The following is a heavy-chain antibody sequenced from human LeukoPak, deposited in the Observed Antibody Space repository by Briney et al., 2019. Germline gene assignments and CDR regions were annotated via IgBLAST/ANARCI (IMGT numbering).Heavy chain of an antibody. D-gene: IGHD2-15*01. CDR2: ISGSGGST. V-gene: IGHV3-23*01. CDR3: ARDLRRYCSGGSCYWVGGENWFDP. CDR1: GLTFSSYA. Sequence: GGSLRLSCAASGLTFSSYAMSWVRQAPGKGLEWVSAISGSGGSTYYADSVKGRFTISRDNSKNTLYLQMNSLRAEDTAVYYCARDLRRYCSGGSCYWVGGENWFDPWGQGTLVTVSS. J-gene: IGHJ5*02.